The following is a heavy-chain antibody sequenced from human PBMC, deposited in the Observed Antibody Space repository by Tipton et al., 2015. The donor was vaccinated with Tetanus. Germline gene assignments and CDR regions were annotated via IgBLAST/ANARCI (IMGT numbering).Heavy chain of an antibody. CDR3: NGGSTRAYFDY. J-gene: IGHJ4*02. Sequence: SLRLSCVGSGFTFISYTMTWVRQAPGEGLEWISDINSRSEYIYYADSVKGRFTISRDNSKNTPYLQMNSLRAEDAAVYYCNGGSTRAYFDYWGLGTLVTVSS. CDR1: GFTFISYT. V-gene: IGHV3-21*04. D-gene: IGHD2-2*01. CDR2: INSRSEYI.